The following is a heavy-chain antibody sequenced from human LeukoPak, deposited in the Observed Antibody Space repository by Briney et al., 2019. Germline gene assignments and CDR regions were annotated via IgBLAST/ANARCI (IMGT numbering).Heavy chain of an antibody. CDR2: FDPEDGET. V-gene: IGHV1-24*01. D-gene: IGHD6-19*01. CDR3: ATAGQHSSGWGTV. J-gene: IGHJ4*02. Sequence: ASVKVSCKVSGYTLTELSMHWVRRAPGKGLEWMGGFDPEDGETIYAQKFQGRVTMTEDTSTDTAYMELSSLRSEDTAVYYCATAGQHSSGWGTVWGQGTLVTVSS. CDR1: GYTLTELS.